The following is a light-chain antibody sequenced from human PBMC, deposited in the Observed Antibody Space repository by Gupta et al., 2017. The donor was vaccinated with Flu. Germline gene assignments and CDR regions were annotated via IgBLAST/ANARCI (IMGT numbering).Light chain of an antibody. CDR1: SSNIGSNT. CDR2: SNN. CDR3: AAWDDSLNVL. J-gene: IGLJ3*02. V-gene: IGLV1-44*01. Sequence: QSVLTQPPSASGTPGQRVTISCSGSSSNIGSNTVNWYQQLPGTAPKLLIYSNNQPPSGVPDRFSGSKSGTSASLAISGLQSEDEADYYCAAWDDSLNVLFGGGTKLTVL.